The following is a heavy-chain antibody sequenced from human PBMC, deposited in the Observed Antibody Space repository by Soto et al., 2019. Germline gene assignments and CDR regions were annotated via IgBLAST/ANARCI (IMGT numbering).Heavy chain of an antibody. Sequence: SETLSLTCAVYGGSFSGYYWSWIRPPPGKGLEWIGEINHSGSTNYNPSLKSRVTISVDTSKHQFSLKLSSVTAADTAVYYWARMSYGGWFGELLPCYYYYGMDVWGQGTTVTVSS. CDR2: INHSGST. D-gene: IGHD3-10*01. V-gene: IGHV4-34*01. CDR1: GGSFSGYY. CDR3: ARMSYGGWFGELLPCYYYYGMDV. J-gene: IGHJ6*02.